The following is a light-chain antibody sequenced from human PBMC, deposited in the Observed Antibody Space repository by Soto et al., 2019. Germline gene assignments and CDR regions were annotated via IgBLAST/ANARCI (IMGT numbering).Light chain of an antibody. J-gene: IGKJ1*01. Sequence: EIVLTQSPGTLSLSPGERVTLSCRPSQTISSSYLAWYQQKPGQAPRLLIHGASSRATGIPDRFSGSGSGTDFTLTITRLEPEDFVVYYCHHYGTSWTFGQGTKVEI. V-gene: IGKV3-20*01. CDR2: GAS. CDR1: QTISSSY. CDR3: HHYGTSWT.